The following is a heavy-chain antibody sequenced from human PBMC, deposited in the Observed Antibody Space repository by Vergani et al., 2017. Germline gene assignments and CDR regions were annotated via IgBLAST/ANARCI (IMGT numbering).Heavy chain of an antibody. CDR3: ARDSTMIRDY. V-gene: IGHV1-8*01. CDR1: GYTFTSYD. CDR2: MNPNSGNT. Sequence: QVQLVQSGAEVKKPGASVKVSCKASGYTFTSYDINWVRQATGQGLEWMGWMNPNSGNTNYAQKLQGRVTMTTDTSTSTAYMELRSLRSDDTAVYYCARDSTMIRDYWGQGTLVTVSS. D-gene: IGHD3-22*01. J-gene: IGHJ4*02.